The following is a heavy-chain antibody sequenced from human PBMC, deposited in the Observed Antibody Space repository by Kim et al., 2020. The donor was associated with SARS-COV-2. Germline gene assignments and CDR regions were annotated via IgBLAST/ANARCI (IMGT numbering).Heavy chain of an antibody. D-gene: IGHD3-16*01. CDR1: GGSISSSSYY. CDR2: IYYSGST. CDR3: ARHGGGSSGLEVDAYY. Sequence: SETLSLTCTVSGGSISSSSYYWGWIRQPPGKGLEWIGSIYYSGSTYYNPSLKSRVTISVDTSKNQFSLKLSSVTAADTAVYYCARHGGGSSGLEVDAYY. J-gene: IGHJ6*01. V-gene: IGHV4-39*01.